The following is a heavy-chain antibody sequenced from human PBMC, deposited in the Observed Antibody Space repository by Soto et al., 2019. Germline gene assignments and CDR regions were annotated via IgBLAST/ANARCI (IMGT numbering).Heavy chain of an antibody. CDR1: GFTFRRYG. CDR2: ISSDGSNK. J-gene: IGHJ4*02. Sequence: QVQLVEPGGGVVQPGRSLRLSCAAPGFTFRRYGMHWVRQAPGKVRAWVAFISSDGSNKYYADSLKGRFTISRDNSKNALYLQMNSLRAEDTAVYYCANDDRLVAGLLYYWGQGTLVTVSS. D-gene: IGHD2-2*01. CDR3: ANDDRLVAGLLYY. V-gene: IGHV3-30*18.